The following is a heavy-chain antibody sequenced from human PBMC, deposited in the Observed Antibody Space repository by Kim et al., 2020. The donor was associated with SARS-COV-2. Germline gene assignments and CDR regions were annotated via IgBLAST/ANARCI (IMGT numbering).Heavy chain of an antibody. CDR3: TRTVAAVWGQNYYYGMDV. D-gene: IGHD6-13*01. Sequence: SETLYLTCVVSGGSISTSNWWSWVRQSPEKGLEWIGDIYHSGTTNYNSALKSRVTISVNNSKNQFSLKLRSVTAADTAVYYCTRTVAAVWGQNYYYGMDVWGQGTTVTVSS. CDR2: IYHSGTT. CDR1: GGSISTSNW. J-gene: IGHJ6*02. V-gene: IGHV4-4*02.